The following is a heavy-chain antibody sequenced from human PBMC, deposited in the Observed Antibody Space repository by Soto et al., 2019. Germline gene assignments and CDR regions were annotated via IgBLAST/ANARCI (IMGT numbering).Heavy chain of an antibody. CDR3: TTGPPIYYYDSSGPLWNYGMDV. Sequence: PGGSLRLSCAASGFTFSNAWMSWVRQAPGKGLEWVGRIKSKTDGGTTDYAAPVKGRFTISRDDSKNTLYLQMNSLKTEDTAVYYCTTGPPIYYYDSSGPLWNYGMDVWGQVTTVTVSS. CDR1: GFTFSNAW. CDR2: IKSKTDGGTT. D-gene: IGHD3-22*01. J-gene: IGHJ6*02. V-gene: IGHV3-15*01.